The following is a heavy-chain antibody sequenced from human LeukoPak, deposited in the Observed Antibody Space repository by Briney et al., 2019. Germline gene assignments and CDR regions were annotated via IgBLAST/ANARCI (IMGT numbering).Heavy chain of an antibody. Sequence: GGSLRLSCAASGFTFSTYAMSWVRQAPGKGLEWVSTISGSGANTYYADSVRGRFTISRDNSKNTLYLHMNSLRAEDTAVYYCAKPLYSMVRGLFDYWGQGTLVTVSS. CDR1: GFTFSTYA. CDR2: ISGSGANT. CDR3: AKPLYSMVRGLFDY. V-gene: IGHV3-23*01. D-gene: IGHD3-10*01. J-gene: IGHJ4*02.